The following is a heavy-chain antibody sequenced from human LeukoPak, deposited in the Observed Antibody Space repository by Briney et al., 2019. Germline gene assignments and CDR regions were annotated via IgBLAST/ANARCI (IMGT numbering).Heavy chain of an antibody. CDR2: INHSGSS. Sequence: SETLSLTCVVYGGPFRGFFWSWIRQAPGKGLEWIGEINHSGSSNYNPSLRSRITMSVDTSKSQFSLRLTSVTAADTAVYYCARGMFYGGRNQYSWFDLWGHGTLVTVSS. J-gene: IGHJ5*02. V-gene: IGHV4-34*01. D-gene: IGHD4-23*01. CDR1: GGPFRGFF. CDR3: ARGMFYGGRNQYSWFDL.